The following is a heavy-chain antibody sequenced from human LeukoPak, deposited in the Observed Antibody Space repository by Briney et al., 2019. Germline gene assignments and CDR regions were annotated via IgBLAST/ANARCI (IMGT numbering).Heavy chain of an antibody. Sequence: ASVKVSCKASGYTFTTYGVTWVRQAPGQGLEWMGWIGTYNGNTDYAQKLQGRVTMTTDTSTSTAYMELRSLKSDDTAVYYCARAGWLLYSDYWGQGTLVTVSS. D-gene: IGHD3-9*01. V-gene: IGHV1-18*01. CDR3: ARAGWLLYSDY. J-gene: IGHJ4*02. CDR1: GYTFTTYG. CDR2: IGTYNGNT.